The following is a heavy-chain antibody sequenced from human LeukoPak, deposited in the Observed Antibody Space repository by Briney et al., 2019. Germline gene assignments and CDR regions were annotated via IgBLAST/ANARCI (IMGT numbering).Heavy chain of an antibody. Sequence: GGSLRLSCAASGITFRNYGMHWVRQAPGKGLEWVAVIWYDGSNKDYADSVKGRFTVSRDNSRNTLFLQMNSLRVEDTAVYYCASPALDNHDAFDIWGQGTMVTVSS. CDR1: GITFRNYG. CDR3: ASPALDNHDAFDI. V-gene: IGHV3-33*01. CDR2: IWYDGSNK. D-gene: IGHD1-14*01. J-gene: IGHJ3*02.